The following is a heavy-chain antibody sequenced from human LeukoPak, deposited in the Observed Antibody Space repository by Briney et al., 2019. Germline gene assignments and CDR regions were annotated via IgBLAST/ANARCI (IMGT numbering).Heavy chain of an antibody. D-gene: IGHD4-17*01. CDR3: ARANYGDYPLF. Sequence: ASAKVSCKASGYTFTGYYMHWVRQAPGQGLEWMGRINPNSGGTNYAQKFQGRVTMTRDTSISTAYMELTRLRSDDTAVYYCARANYGDYPLFWGQGTLVTVSS. CDR2: INPNSGGT. V-gene: IGHV1-2*06. J-gene: IGHJ4*02. CDR1: GYTFTGYY.